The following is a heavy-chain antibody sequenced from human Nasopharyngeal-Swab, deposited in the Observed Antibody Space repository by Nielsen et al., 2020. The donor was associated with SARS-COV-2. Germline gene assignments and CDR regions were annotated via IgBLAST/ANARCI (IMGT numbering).Heavy chain of an antibody. J-gene: IGHJ4*02. Sequence: GESLKISCAASGSTFSSYGMHWVRQAPGKGLEWVAVIWYDGSNKYYADSVKGRFTISRDNSKNTLYLQMNSLRAEDTAVYYCARDIGVGATPQDYWGQGTLVTVSS. CDR3: ARDIGVGATPQDY. V-gene: IGHV3-33*01. D-gene: IGHD1-26*01. CDR1: GSTFSSYG. CDR2: IWYDGSNK.